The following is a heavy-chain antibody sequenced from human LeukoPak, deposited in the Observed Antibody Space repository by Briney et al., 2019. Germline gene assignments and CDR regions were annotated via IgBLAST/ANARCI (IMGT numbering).Heavy chain of an antibody. Sequence: GSSVKVSCKASGGTFSSYAISWVRQAPGQGLEWMGGIIPIFGTANYAQKFQGRVTITTDESTSTAYTELSSLRSEDTAVYYCAREQGYYDSSGYHPYFDYWGQGTLVTVSS. CDR3: AREQGYYDSSGYHPYFDY. V-gene: IGHV1-69*05. CDR2: IIPIFGTA. CDR1: GGTFSSYA. J-gene: IGHJ4*02. D-gene: IGHD3-22*01.